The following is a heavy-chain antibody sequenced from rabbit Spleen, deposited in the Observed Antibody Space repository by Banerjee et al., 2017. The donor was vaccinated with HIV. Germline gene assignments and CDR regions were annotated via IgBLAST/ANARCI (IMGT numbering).Heavy chain of an antibody. V-gene: IGHV1S45*01. Sequence: QEQLVESGGGLVQPEGSLTLTCTASGFSFSSSYYMCWVRQAPGKGLEWIACIYDGSGTSTKYASWAKGRFTISKASSTTVTLQMTSLTAADTATYFCARAYYGLDLWGPGTLVTVS. CDR3: ARAYYGLDL. J-gene: IGHJ6*01. CDR2: IYDGSGTST. CDR1: GFSFSSSYY.